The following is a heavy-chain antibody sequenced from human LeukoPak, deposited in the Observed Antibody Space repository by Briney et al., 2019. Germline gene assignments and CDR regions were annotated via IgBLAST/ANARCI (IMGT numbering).Heavy chain of an antibody. D-gene: IGHD3-22*01. V-gene: IGHV3-7*01. CDR1: GFIFSNYW. Sequence: GGSLSLSCAASGFIFSNYWMTWVRQAPGKGLEWVANIRGDGNEKQFADSVKSRFTISRANAKNSVYLQMNNLRGEDTAEFYWVRNGDYSRLDYWGQGALVTVSS. J-gene: IGHJ4*02. CDR3: VRNGDYSRLDY. CDR2: IRGDGNEK.